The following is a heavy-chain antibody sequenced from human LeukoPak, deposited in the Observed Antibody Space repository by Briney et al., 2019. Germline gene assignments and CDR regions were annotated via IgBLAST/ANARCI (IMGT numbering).Heavy chain of an antibody. J-gene: IGHJ6*02. CDR3: AREEI. D-gene: IGHD5-24*01. CDR1: GFTLSSCW. Sequence: PGGSLRLSCAASGFTLSSCWMRWVPQAPGKGREWVASIKQDGTEKYYVDSVKGRFTISRDNAKNALYLQMNSLRAEDTAVYYCAREEIWGQGTTVTVSS. V-gene: IGHV3-7*01. CDR2: IKQDGTEK.